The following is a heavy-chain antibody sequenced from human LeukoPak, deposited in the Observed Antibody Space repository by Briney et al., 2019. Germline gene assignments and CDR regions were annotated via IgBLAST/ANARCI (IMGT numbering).Heavy chain of an antibody. D-gene: IGHD6-19*01. CDR3: AREGIAVAALDY. CDR1: GFTFSSYA. CDR2: ISYDGSNK. J-gene: IGHJ4*02. Sequence: GGSLRLSCAASGFTFSSYAMHWVRQAPGKGLEWVAVISYDGSNKYYADSVKGRFTISRDNSKNTLYLQMNSLRAEDTAVYYCAREGIAVAALDYWGQGTLVTVSS. V-gene: IGHV3-30*04.